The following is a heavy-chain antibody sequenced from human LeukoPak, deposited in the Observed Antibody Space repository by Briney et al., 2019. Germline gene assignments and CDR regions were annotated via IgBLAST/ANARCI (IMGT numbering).Heavy chain of an antibody. CDR1: GFTFSSYW. J-gene: IGHJ4*02. Sequence: GGSLRLSCAASGFTFSSYWMSWVRQAPGKGLEWVANIKQDGSEKYYVDSVKGRFTISRDNAKNTLYLQMNSLGVEDTAMYYCARVGREYSSSSPPDYWGQGTLVTVSS. CDR3: ARVGREYSSSSPPDY. D-gene: IGHD6-6*01. V-gene: IGHV3-7*03. CDR2: IKQDGSEK.